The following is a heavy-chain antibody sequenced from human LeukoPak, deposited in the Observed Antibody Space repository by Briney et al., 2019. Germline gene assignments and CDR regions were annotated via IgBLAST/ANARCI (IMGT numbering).Heavy chain of an antibody. V-gene: IGHV1-46*01. CDR2: INPSGGST. J-gene: IGHJ4*02. Sequence: ASVKVSCKASGYTFTSYYMHWVRQAPGQGLEWMGLINPSGGSTSYAQKFQGRATMTRDTSTSTVYMELSSLRSEDTAVYYCASRNPPYSSGWLHFDYWGQGTLVTVSS. CDR3: ASRNPPYSSGWLHFDY. D-gene: IGHD6-19*01. CDR1: GYTFTSYY.